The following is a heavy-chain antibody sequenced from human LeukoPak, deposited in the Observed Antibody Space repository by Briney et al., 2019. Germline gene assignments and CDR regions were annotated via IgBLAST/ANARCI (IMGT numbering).Heavy chain of an antibody. CDR2: FYPGDSDT. D-gene: IGHD3-10*01. Sequence: GESLKISCKGSGYSFTSYWIGWVRQMPGKGLEWMGLFYPGDSDTRYSPSFQGQFTISADKSISTAYLQWSSLKASDTAMYYCARQGRYGSHYMDVWGKGTTVTVPS. J-gene: IGHJ6*03. CDR3: ARQGRYGSHYMDV. V-gene: IGHV5-51*01. CDR1: GYSFTSYW.